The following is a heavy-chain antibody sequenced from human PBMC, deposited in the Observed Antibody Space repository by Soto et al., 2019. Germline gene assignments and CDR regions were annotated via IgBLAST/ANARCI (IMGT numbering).Heavy chain of an antibody. CDR3: ARDQVPAAILGWFDP. J-gene: IGHJ5*02. Sequence: SETLSLTCTVSGGSISSYYWSWIRQPPGKGLEWIGYIYYSGSTNYNPSLKSRVTISVDTSKNQFSLKLSSVTAADTAVYCCARDQVPAAILGWFDPCGQGTLVPVSS. CDR2: IYYSGST. CDR1: GGSISSYY. D-gene: IGHD2-2*01. V-gene: IGHV4-59*01.